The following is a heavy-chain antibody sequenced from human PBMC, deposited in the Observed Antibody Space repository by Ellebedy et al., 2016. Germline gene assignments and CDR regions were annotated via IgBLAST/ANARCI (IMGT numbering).Heavy chain of an antibody. CDR3: VHRTTVTSVDY. Sequence: SGPTLVKPTQTLTLTCTFSGFSLSTSGVTVGWVRQPPGEALEWLAFIYWNDDKRYGPSLRNRLTITRDTSKNQVVLTMTNMDPVDTATYYCVHRTTVTSVDYWGQGTLVTVSS. D-gene: IGHD4-11*01. V-gene: IGHV2-5*01. CDR1: GFSLSTSGVT. CDR2: IYWNDDK. J-gene: IGHJ4*02.